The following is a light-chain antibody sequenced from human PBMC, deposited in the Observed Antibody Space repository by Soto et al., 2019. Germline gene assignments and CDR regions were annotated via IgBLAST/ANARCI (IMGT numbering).Light chain of an antibody. V-gene: IGKV1D-13*01. CDR2: DAS. Sequence: AIQLTQSPSSLSASVGDRVTITCRASQGISSSLAWYQHTPGKAPKLLISDASTLHSAVPSRFSGSGSGTDFTLTISSLQPEDFATYYCQQFYDYAITFGQGTRLDIK. CDR3: QQFYDYAIT. J-gene: IGKJ5*01. CDR1: QGISSS.